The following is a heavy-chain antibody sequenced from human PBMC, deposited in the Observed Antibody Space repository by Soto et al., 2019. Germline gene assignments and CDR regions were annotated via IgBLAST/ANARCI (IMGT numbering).Heavy chain of an antibody. CDR2: IYPGDSDT. V-gene: IGHV5-51*01. CDR1: GYNFASYW. CDR3: ARRFSTTEWFEP. J-gene: IGHJ5*02. Sequence: GESLKISCKGSGYNFASYWIGWVRQMPGKGLEWMGIIYPGDSDTRYSPSFQGQVAISADKSINTAYLQWSSLKASDTAVYYCARRFSTTEWFEPWGQGTLVSVTS. D-gene: IGHD1-1*01.